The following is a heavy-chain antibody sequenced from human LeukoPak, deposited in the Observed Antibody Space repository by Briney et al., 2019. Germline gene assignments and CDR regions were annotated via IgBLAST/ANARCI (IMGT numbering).Heavy chain of an antibody. D-gene: IGHD4-23*01. CDR3: ARGTHDYGGNSDY. CDR2: IIPIFGTA. Sequence: ASVKVSCKASGGTFSSYAISWVRQAPGQGLEWMGGIIPIFGTANYAQKFQGRVTITADESTSTAYMELSSLRSEDTAVYYCARGTHDYGGNSDYWGQGTLVTVSS. CDR1: GGTFSSYA. J-gene: IGHJ4*02. V-gene: IGHV1-69*13.